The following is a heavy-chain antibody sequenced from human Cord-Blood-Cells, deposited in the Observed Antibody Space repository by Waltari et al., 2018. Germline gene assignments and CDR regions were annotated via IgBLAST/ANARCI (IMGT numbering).Heavy chain of an antibody. CDR1: GLTLSSYW. Sequence: EAQLVESGGGLVQPGGSLRLSCAASGLTLSSYWMSWVRQAPGKGLEWVAKIKQDGSEKYYVDSVKGRFTISSDNAKNSLYLQMNSLRAEDTAVYYCARIRIVRAFDIWGQGTMVTVSS. CDR3: ARIRIVRAFDI. CDR2: IKQDGSEK. D-gene: IGHD6-6*01. J-gene: IGHJ3*02. V-gene: IGHV3-7*01.